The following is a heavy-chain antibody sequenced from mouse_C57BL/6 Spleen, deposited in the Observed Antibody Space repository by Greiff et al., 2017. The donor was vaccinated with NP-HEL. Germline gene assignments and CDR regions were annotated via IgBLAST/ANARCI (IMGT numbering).Heavy chain of an antibody. CDR1: GFTFSDYY. CDR2: INYDGSST. CDR3: AREGRLGGPWFAY. Sequence: EVQVVESEGGLVQPGSSMKLSCTASGFTFSDYYMAWVRQVPEKGLEWVANINYDGSSTYYLDSLKSRFIISRDNAKNILYLQMSSLKSEDTATYYCAREGRLGGPWFAYWGQGTLVTVSA. D-gene: IGHD3-3*01. V-gene: IGHV5-16*01. J-gene: IGHJ3*01.